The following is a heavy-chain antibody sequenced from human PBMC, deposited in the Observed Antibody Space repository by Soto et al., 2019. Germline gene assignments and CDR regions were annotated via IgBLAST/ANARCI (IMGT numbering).Heavy chain of an antibody. V-gene: IGHV2-5*02. Sequence: QITLNESGPTQVKPRQTLTLTCTFSGFSLTTSGVGVGWIRQSPGKAPEWLALIYWDDDKRYSPSLKSRLTLTKGTSKKQVVPNMARLDPGDTATYYCAHRVLRTVFGLVTTTAIYFDFWGQGTPVAVSS. CDR3: AHRVLRTVFGLVTTTAIYFDF. CDR2: IYWDDDK. J-gene: IGHJ4*02. CDR1: GFSLTTSGVG. D-gene: IGHD3-3*01.